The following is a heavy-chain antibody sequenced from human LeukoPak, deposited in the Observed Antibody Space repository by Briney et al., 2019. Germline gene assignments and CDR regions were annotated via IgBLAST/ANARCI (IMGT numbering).Heavy chain of an antibody. D-gene: IGHD3-22*01. CDR2: ITWNSGSI. CDR1: GFTFDDYA. J-gene: IGHJ4*02. CDR3: AKGTVSSGYYWVFEY. V-gene: IGHV3-9*03. Sequence: GGSLRLSCAASGFTFDDYAMHWVRQAPGKGLEWVSSITWNSGSIDYADSVKGRFTISRDIAKNSLYLQMNSLRAEDMALYYCAKGTVSSGYYWVFEYWGQGTLVTVSS.